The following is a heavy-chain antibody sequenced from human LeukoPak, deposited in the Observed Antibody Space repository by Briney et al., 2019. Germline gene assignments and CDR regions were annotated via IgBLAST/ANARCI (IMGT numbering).Heavy chain of an antibody. V-gene: IGHV3-23*01. J-gene: IGHJ6*03. D-gene: IGHD6-6*01. CDR1: GFIFNNYA. CDR2: ISSTGGGT. Sequence: PGGSLRLSCAASGFIFNNYAMSWARQPPGKGLEWVSRISSTGGGTYYADSVKGRFTISRDNSKNTLLLQMNSLRAEDAAVYYCARQPIEYSSSSGNYYYYYMDVWGKGTTVTVSS. CDR3: ARQPIEYSSSSGNYYYYYMDV.